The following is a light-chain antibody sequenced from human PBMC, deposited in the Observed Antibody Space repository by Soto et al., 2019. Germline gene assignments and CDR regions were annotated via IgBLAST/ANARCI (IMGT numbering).Light chain of an antibody. CDR3: TTSDDNTVV. J-gene: IGLJ2*01. CDR1: SGSISSAY. Sequence: NFMLTQPHSVSESPGKTVTISCIRSSGSISSAYVQWYQQRPGCAPTTVIYDNYQRPSGVPDRFSASFDSSSNSASLTISGLQAEDEADYYCTTSDDNTVVFGGGTQLTVL. V-gene: IGLV6-57*04. CDR2: DNY.